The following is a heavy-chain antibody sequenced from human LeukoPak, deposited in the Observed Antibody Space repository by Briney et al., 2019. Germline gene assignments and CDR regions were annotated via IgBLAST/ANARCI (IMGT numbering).Heavy chain of an antibody. CDR3: ARDPNYDFWSGYYRTVNWFDP. CDR2: IIPIFGTA. V-gene: IGHV1-69*13. CDR1: GGTFSSYA. Sequence: ASVKVSCKASGGTFSSYAISWVRQAPGQGLEWMGGIIPIFGTANYAQKFQGRVTITADESTSTAYMELSSLRSEDTAVYYCARDPNYDFWSGYYRTVNWFDPWGQGTLVTVSS. J-gene: IGHJ5*02. D-gene: IGHD3-3*01.